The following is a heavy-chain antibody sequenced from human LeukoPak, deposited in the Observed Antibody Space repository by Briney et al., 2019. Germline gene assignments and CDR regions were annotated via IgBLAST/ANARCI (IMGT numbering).Heavy chain of an antibody. J-gene: IGHJ3*01. CDR1: GFTFSDHN. CDR2: INSTSYII. V-gene: IGHV3-48*01. Sequence: GGSLRLSCAASGFTFSDHNMNWVRQAPGKGLEWVSHINSTSYIIYYADSVKGRFTISRDNAKHSLYLQMNSLRAEDTAVYYCARGRYCSGGSCYGDAFDLWGQGTMVTVSS. CDR3: ARGRYCSGGSCYGDAFDL. D-gene: IGHD2-15*01.